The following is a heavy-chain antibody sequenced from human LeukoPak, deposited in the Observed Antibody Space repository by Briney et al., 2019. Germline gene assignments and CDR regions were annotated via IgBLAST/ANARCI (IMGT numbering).Heavy chain of an antibody. Sequence: GGSLRLSCAASGFTFSSYGMHWVRQAPGKGLEWVAVIWYDGSNKYYADSVKGRFTISRDNSKNTLYLQMNSLRAEDTAVYYCARVFGSGWYYFDYWGQGTLVTVSP. CDR3: ARVFGSGWYYFDY. D-gene: IGHD6-19*01. J-gene: IGHJ4*02. V-gene: IGHV3-33*08. CDR2: IWYDGSNK. CDR1: GFTFSSYG.